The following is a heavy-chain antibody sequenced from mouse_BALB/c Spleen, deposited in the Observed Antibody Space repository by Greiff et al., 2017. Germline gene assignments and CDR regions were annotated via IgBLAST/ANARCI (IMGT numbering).Heavy chain of an antibody. Sequence: EVQLVESGGGLVQPGGSRKLSCAASGFTFSSFGMHWVRQAPEKGLEWVAYISSGSSTIYYADTVKGRFTISRDNPKNTLFLQMTSLRSEDTAMYYCARSYGNYRAMDYWGQGTSVTVSS. CDR1: GFTFSSFG. CDR2: ISSGSSTI. CDR3: ARSYGNYRAMDY. V-gene: IGHV5-17*02. D-gene: IGHD2-1*01. J-gene: IGHJ4*01.